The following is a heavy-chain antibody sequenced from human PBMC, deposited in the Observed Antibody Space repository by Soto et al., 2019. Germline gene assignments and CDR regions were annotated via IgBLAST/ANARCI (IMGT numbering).Heavy chain of an antibody. CDR3: ARGWYYYDSSGSNWFDP. CDR2: INPSGGST. CDR1: GYTFTSYY. V-gene: IGHV1-46*01. J-gene: IGHJ5*02. Sequence: ASVKVSCKASGYTFTSYYMHWVRQAPGQGLEWMGIINPSGGSTSYAQKFRGRVTMTRDTSTSTVYMELSSLRSEDTAVYYCARGWYYYDSSGSNWFDPWGQGTLVTVSS. D-gene: IGHD3-22*01.